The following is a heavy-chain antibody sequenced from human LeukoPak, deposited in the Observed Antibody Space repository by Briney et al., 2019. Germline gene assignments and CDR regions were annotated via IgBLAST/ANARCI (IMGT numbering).Heavy chain of an antibody. CDR3: ARRPRFGEFNC. CDR1: GFHFSSYG. CDR2: VWYDGRYT. V-gene: IGHV3-33*01. J-gene: IGHJ4*02. D-gene: IGHD3-10*02. Sequence: PGRSLRLSCAASGFHFSSYGMHWLRHAPGKGLEWAAAVWYDGRYTFYADSVKGRFTISTDNSQNTLYLQMTSLRPEDTAVYYSARRPRFGEFNCWGQGTLVTVSS.